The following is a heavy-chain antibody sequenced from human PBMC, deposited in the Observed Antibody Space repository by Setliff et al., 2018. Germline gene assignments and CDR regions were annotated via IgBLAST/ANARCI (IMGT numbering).Heavy chain of an antibody. V-gene: IGHV5-51*01. Sequence: GESLKISCKGSGYSFINYWIGWVRQMPGKGLEWMGIIYPSDSDTTYSPSFRGQVTISADKSISSAYLQWRSLKASDTAMYYCARVGSQGGYYFDSWGQGTLVTVSS. CDR1: GYSFINYW. CDR2: IYPSDSDT. D-gene: IGHD3-10*01. CDR3: ARVGSQGGYYFDS. J-gene: IGHJ4*02.